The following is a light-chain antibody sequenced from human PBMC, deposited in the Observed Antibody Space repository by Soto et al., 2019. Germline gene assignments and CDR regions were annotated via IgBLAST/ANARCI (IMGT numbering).Light chain of an antibody. CDR2: WAS. Sequence: DIVMTQSPDSLAVSLGERATINCKSSQSVLYSSNNKKYLAWYQQKPGQPPKLLIYWASTRESGVPDRFSGSGSETDFTLTISSLQAEDVEVYYCQQYYSTPPTFGQGTKVEIK. V-gene: IGKV4-1*01. CDR3: QQYYSTPPT. J-gene: IGKJ1*01. CDR1: QSVLYSSNNKKY.